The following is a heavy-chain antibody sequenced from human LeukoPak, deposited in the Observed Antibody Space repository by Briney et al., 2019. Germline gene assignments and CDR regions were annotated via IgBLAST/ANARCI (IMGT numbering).Heavy chain of an antibody. CDR3: AREDGSGTYYRDY. CDR2: IYHSGST. V-gene: IGHV4-38-2*02. D-gene: IGHD3-10*01. J-gene: IGHJ4*02. CDR1: GYSFSNGYY. Sequence: SETLSLTCTVSGYSFSNGYYWGWIRQPPGKGLEWIGNIYHSGSTYYNPSLKSRVTISVDTSKNQFSLRLNSVTAADTAVYYCAREDGSGTYYRDYWGQGTPVTVSS.